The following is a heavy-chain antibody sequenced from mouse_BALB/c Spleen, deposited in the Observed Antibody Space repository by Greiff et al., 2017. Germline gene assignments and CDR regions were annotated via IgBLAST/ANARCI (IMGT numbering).Heavy chain of an antibody. Sequence: EVQVVESGGGLVKPGGSLKLSCAASGFTFSDYYMYWVRQTPEKRLEWVATISDGGSYTYYPDSVKGRFTISRDNAKNNLYLQMSSLKSEDTAMYYCARDYDYDGGWFAYWGQGTLVTVSA. CDR3: ARDYDYDGGWFAY. D-gene: IGHD2-4*01. J-gene: IGHJ3*01. CDR2: ISDGGSYT. V-gene: IGHV5-4*02. CDR1: GFTFSDYY.